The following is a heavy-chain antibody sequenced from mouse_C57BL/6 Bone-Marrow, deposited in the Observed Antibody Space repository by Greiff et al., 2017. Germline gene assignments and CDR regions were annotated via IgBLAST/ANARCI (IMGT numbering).Heavy chain of an antibody. CDR3: AIGINTVVARPYWYFDV. D-gene: IGHD1-1*01. CDR2: IYPRSGNT. Sequence: VQLQESGAELARPGASVKLSCKASGYTFTSYGLSWVKQRTGQGLEWIGEIYPRSGNTYYNEKFKGNATLTADKYSSTGYMEIRSLTSEDTAVYYCAIGINTVVARPYWYFDVWGTGTTVTVSS. J-gene: IGHJ1*03. V-gene: IGHV1-81*01. CDR1: GYTFTSYG.